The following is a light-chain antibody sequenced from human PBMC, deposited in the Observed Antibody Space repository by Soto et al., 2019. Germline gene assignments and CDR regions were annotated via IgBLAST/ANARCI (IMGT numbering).Light chain of an antibody. J-gene: IGLJ1*01. Sequence: QSALIQPASVSGSPGQSITISCTGTSSDVGKYNLVSRYQQHPGKVPELIIYEVSKRPSGVSDRFYGSKSGGTASLTVSGLQAEDEADYYCCSYAGSSFYVFGSGTKVTVL. V-gene: IGLV2-23*02. CDR3: CSYAGSSFYV. CDR1: SSDVGKYNL. CDR2: EVS.